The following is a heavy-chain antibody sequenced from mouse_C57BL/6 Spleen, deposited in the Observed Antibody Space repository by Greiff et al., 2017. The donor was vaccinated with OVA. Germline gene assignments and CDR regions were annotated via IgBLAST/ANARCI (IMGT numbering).Heavy chain of an antibody. J-gene: IGHJ3*01. V-gene: IGHV1-62-2*01. CDR3: ARHEDGYFPFAY. CDR1: GYTFTEYT. D-gene: IGHD2-3*01. Sequence: VKLMESGAELVKPGASVKLSCKASGYTFTEYTIHWVKQRSGQGLEWIGWFYPGSGSIKYNEKFKDKATLPADKSSSTVYMELSRLTSEDSAVYFWARHEDGYFPFAYWGQGTLVTVSA. CDR2: FYPGSGSI.